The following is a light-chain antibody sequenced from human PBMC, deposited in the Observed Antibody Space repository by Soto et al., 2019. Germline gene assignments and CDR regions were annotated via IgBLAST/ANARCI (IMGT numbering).Light chain of an antibody. Sequence: QSALTQPASESGSPGQSITIFCTGTSSDVGGYNYVSWYQQHPGKAPKLMIYDVSNRPSGVSNRFSGSKSGNTASLTISGLQAEDEADYYCSSYTSNSTVVFGGGTKVTVL. J-gene: IGLJ2*01. CDR1: SSDVGGYNY. CDR2: DVS. CDR3: SSYTSNSTVV. V-gene: IGLV2-14*01.